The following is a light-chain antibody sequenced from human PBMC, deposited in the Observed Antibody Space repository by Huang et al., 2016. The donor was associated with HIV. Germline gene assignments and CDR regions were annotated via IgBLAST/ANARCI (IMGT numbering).Light chain of an antibody. Sequence: EIVLTQSPGTLSLSPGERAALSCRASQSLSPTYLAWYQQGPGQGPRLLIYGTSTRATGSPDRFSGSGSGTDFTLTISRLEPEDFAMYYCQQYVRSPWTFGQGTKVEIK. CDR1: QSLSPTY. CDR3: QQYVRSPWT. J-gene: IGKJ1*01. V-gene: IGKV3-20*01. CDR2: GTS.